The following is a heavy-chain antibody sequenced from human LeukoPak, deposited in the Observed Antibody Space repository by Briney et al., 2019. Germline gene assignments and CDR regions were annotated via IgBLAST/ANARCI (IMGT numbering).Heavy chain of an antibody. V-gene: IGHV1-8*03. CDR3: ARGGLRFSLLGYAFDI. CDR1: GYTFTSYD. D-gene: IGHD3-3*01. CDR2: MNPNSGNT. J-gene: IGHJ3*02. Sequence: ASVKVSCKASGYTFTSYDINWVRQATGQGLEWMGWMNPNSGNTGYAQKFQGRVTITRNTSISTAYMELSSLRSEDTAVYYCARGGLRFSLLGYAFDIWGQGTTVTVSS.